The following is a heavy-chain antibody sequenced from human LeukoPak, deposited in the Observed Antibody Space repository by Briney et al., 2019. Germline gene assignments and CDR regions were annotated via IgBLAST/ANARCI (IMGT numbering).Heavy chain of an antibody. CDR1: GGSITTYY. Sequence: DPSETLSLTCTVSGGSITTYYWSWIRQPPGKGLEWIGFIFHSGSTNYNPSLKSRVTISLNTSKTQFSLKLSSVTAADTAVYYCARDSYGGNSRGIDYWGQGTLVTVSS. D-gene: IGHD4-23*01. V-gene: IGHV4-59*12. CDR3: ARDSYGGNSRGIDY. J-gene: IGHJ4*02. CDR2: IFHSGST.